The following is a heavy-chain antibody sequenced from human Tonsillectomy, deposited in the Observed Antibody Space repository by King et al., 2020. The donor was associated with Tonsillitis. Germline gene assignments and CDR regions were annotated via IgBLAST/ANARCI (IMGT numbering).Heavy chain of an antibody. CDR3: ARDLVSEGSGYYYGGFDY. V-gene: IGHV3-66*01. CDR1: GFNVSSNY. CDR2: IYSGGST. Sequence: VQLVESGGGLVQPGGSLRLSCAASGFNVSSNYMSWVRQAPGKGLEWVAIIYSGGSTYYTDSGKCRFTISRDNFKNTLYLQMNSLRAEDTAVYYCARDLVSEGSGYYYGGFDYWGQGTLVTVSS. J-gene: IGHJ4*02. D-gene: IGHD3-22*01.